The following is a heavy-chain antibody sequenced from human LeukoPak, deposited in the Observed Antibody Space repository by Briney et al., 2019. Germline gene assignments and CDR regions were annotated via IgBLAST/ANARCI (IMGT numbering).Heavy chain of an antibody. CDR2: IKSKTDGGTT. J-gene: IGHJ4*02. V-gene: IGHV3-15*01. Sequence: GGSLRLSCAASGFTFSNAWMSWVRQAPGKGLEWVGRIKSKTDGGTTDYAAPVKGGFTVSRDDSKDTLYLQMNSLKTEDTAVYYCITAYSSGWYAYWGQGTLVTVSS. CDR3: ITAYSSGWYAY. CDR1: GFTFSNAW. D-gene: IGHD6-13*01.